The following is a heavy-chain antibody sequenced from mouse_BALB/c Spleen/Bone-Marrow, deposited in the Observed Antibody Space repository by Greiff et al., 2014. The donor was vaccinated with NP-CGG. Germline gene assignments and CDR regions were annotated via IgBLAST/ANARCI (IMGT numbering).Heavy chain of an antibody. CDR1: GYSITSGYY. CDR2: ISYDGSN. D-gene: IGHD2-3*01. Sequence: EVKVEETGPGLVKPSQSLSLTCSVTGYSITSGYYWNWIRQFPGNKLEWMGYISYDGSNNYNPSLKNRISITRDTSKNQFFLKLNSVTTEDTATYYCARDGWLLRGYYAMDYWGQGTSVTVSS. V-gene: IGHV3-6*02. CDR3: ARDGWLLRGYYAMDY. J-gene: IGHJ4*01.